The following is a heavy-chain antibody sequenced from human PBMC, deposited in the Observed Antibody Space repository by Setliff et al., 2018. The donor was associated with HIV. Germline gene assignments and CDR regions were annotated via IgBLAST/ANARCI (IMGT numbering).Heavy chain of an antibody. J-gene: IGHJ5*02. CDR2: IYYSGST. D-gene: IGHD1-20*01. CDR1: GGSISGHY. Sequence: SETLSLTCTVSGGSISGHYWSWIRQPPGKRLEWIGYIYYSGSTNYTPSLKSRVTISVDTSKNQFSLKLSSVTAADTAVYYCAGCITGTTHWFDPWGQGTLVTVSS. V-gene: IGHV4-59*11. CDR3: AGCITGTTHWFDP.